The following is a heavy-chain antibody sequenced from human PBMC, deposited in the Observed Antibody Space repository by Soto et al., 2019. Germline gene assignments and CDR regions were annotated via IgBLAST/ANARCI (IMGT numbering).Heavy chain of an antibody. V-gene: IGHV3-7*01. D-gene: IGHD5-18*01. Sequence: EVQLVESGGGLVQPGGSLRLSCAASGYSISTYWMSWVRQAPGKRLEWVANVKQDGSEEYYVDSVKGRFTISRDNAKNSSYLQMNSLRAEDTAVYYCAALDTAMVKTAGYWGQGTLVTVSS. CDR2: VKQDGSEE. J-gene: IGHJ4*02. CDR1: GYSISTYW. CDR3: AALDTAMVKTAGY.